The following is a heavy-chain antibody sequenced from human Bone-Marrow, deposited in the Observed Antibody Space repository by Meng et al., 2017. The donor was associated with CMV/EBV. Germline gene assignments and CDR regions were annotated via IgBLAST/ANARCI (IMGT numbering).Heavy chain of an antibody. CDR1: GFTFSSYS. J-gene: IGHJ6*02. CDR2: ISSSSSYI. Sequence: GESLKISCAASGFTFSSYSMNWVRQAPGKGLEWVSSISSSSSYIYYADSVKGRFTISRDNVKNSLYLQMNSLRAEDTAVYYCARGTEADIVVVPAANWVYYYYYGMDVWGQGTTVTVSS. CDR3: ARGTEADIVVVPAANWVYYYYYGMDV. V-gene: IGHV3-21*01. D-gene: IGHD2-2*01.